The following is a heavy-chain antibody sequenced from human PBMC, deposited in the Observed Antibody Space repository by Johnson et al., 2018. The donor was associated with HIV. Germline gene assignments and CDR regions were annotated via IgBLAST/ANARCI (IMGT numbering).Heavy chain of an antibody. D-gene: IGHD1-26*01. CDR1: GFTFSSYA. Sequence: VQLVESGGGLVKPGGSLKLSCAASGFTFSSYAMSWVRQAPGKGLAWVSAISGSGGSTYYADSVKGRFTISRDNSKNTLYLQMNSLRAEDTAVYYCAGRELDAFDIWGQGTMVTVSS. V-gene: IGHV3-23*04. J-gene: IGHJ3*02. CDR2: ISGSGGST. CDR3: AGRELDAFDI.